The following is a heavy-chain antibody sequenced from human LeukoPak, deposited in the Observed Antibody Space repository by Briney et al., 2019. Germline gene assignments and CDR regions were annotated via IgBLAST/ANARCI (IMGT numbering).Heavy chain of an antibody. Sequence: VASVKVSCKASGYTFTGYYMHWVRQAPGQGLEWMGWINPNSGGTNYAQKFQGRVTMTRDTSISTAYMELSRLRSDDTAVYYCARVKASSYGIIYYYYGMDVWGQGTTVTVSS. CDR3: ARVKASSYGIIYYYYGMDV. J-gene: IGHJ6*02. CDR1: GYTFTGYY. D-gene: IGHD5-18*01. V-gene: IGHV1-2*02. CDR2: INPNSGGT.